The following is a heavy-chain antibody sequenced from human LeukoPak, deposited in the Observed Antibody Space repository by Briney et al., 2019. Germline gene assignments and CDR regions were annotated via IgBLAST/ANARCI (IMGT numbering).Heavy chain of an antibody. CDR2: IGAYNGDT. D-gene: IGHD3-9*01. CDR1: GYTFTSYD. Sequence: ASVKVSCKASGYTFTSYDFNWLRQAPGQGLEWMGWIGAYNGDTKYAQKFLGRVIMSIDTPTNAAYMELRSLRSDDTAVYYCARGHFDWLFFLDFWGQGTLVTVSS. J-gene: IGHJ4*02. V-gene: IGHV1-18*01. CDR3: ARGHFDWLFFLDF.